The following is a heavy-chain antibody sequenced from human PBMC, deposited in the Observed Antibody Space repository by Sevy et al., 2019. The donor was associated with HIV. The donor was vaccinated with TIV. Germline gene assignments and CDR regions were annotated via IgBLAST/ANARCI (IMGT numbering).Heavy chain of an antibody. Sequence: ASVKVSCKASGYTFTSYYMHWVRQAPGQGLEWMGIINPSGGSTSYAQKFQGRVTMTRDTSTSTVYMELSSLRSEDTAVYYCAREGAKIPYDSSGYFTDYYYGMDVWGQGTTVTVSS. D-gene: IGHD3-22*01. CDR1: GYTFTSYY. V-gene: IGHV1-46*01. CDR3: AREGAKIPYDSSGYFTDYYYGMDV. J-gene: IGHJ6*02. CDR2: INPSGGST.